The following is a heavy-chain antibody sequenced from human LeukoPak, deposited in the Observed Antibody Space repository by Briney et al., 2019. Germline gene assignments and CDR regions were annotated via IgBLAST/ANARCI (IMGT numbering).Heavy chain of an antibody. CDR1: GYSFTNYW. Sequence: GESLKISCQGSGYSFTNYWIGWVRQMPGKGLEWMGIIYPGDSDTKYSPSFQGQVTISADMSITTAYLQWSSLKASDTAMYYCARRGDGYNLNFDYWGQGTLVTVSS. CDR2: IYPGDSDT. CDR3: ARRGDGYNLNFDY. V-gene: IGHV5-51*01. D-gene: IGHD5-24*01. J-gene: IGHJ4*02.